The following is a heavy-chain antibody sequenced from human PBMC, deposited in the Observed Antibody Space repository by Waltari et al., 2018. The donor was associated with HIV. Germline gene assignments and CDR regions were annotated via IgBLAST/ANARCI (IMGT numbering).Heavy chain of an antibody. D-gene: IGHD3-22*01. CDR2: IYHSGSA. Sequence: QVQLQESGPALVKPSEPLCLTCSVPGSSITRGYYWGWILQRPGKGLEWIGSIYHSGSAYYKSSLKSRVTISVDTSKNQFSLKLSSATAADTAVYYCARDRYDSSGYLATYNNYYGVDVWGQGTTVTVSS. V-gene: IGHV4-38-2*02. CDR3: ARDRYDSSGYLATYNNYYGVDV. CDR1: GSSITRGYY. J-gene: IGHJ6*02.